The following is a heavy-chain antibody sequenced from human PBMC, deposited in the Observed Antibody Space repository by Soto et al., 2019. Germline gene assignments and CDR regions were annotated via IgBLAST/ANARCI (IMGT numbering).Heavy chain of an antibody. J-gene: IGHJ6*02. V-gene: IGHV3-9*02. CDR2: VLGDNGQI. CDR1: GTTSTDDG. D-gene: IGHD3-16*01. CDR3: VKDMAPGGADV. Sequence: EVQVLESGGGSVQPGRALRLSCAVSGTTSTDDGMHWVRQAPGKGLEWVSGVLGDNGQIGYADSVKGRFTSSRDNARHFLYLQMNSLTVEDTALYYCVKDMAPGGADVWGQGTAVTVSS.